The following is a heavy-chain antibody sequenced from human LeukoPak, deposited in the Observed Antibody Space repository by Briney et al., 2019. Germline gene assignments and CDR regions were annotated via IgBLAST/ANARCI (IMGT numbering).Heavy chain of an antibody. D-gene: IGHD1-26*01. J-gene: IGHJ2*01. V-gene: IGHV3-72*01. CDR1: GFTFSNYG. CDR3: GRIRGSYLHWYFDL. CDR2: VRNKANSYIT. Sequence: PGGSLRLSCAASGFTFSNYGMHWVRQAPGKGLEWVGRVRNKANSYITMYAASVKGRFTISRNDSENSLYLQMNSLKTEDTAVYYCGRIRGSYLHWYFDLWGRGTLVTVSS.